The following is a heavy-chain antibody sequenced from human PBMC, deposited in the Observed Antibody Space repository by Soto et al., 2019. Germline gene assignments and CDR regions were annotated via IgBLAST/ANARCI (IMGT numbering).Heavy chain of an antibody. V-gene: IGHV4-30-2*01. J-gene: IGHJ4*02. CDR1: GGSISSGGYS. CDR2: IYHSGST. CDR3: ARSVDVANFDY. Sequence: SETLSLTCAVSGGSISSGGYSWSWIRQPPGKGLEWIGYIYHSGSTYYNPSLKSRVTISVDRSKNQFSLKLSSVTAADTAVDYCARSVDVANFDYWGQGTLVTVSS. D-gene: IGHD2-15*01.